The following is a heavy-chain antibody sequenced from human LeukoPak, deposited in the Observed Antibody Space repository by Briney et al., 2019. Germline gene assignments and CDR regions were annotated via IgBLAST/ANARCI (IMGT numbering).Heavy chain of an antibody. V-gene: IGHV3-74*01. CDR3: ARDYSSWFDY. CDR2: INSDGSTT. Sequence: PGGSLRLSCAASGFTFSSYWIHWVRQAPGKGLVWVSIINSDGSTTNYADYVKGRFTISRDNAKNTLYLQLNSLRPEDTAVYYCARDYSSWFDYWGQGALFPVSS. CDR1: GFTFSSYW. D-gene: IGHD6-6*01. J-gene: IGHJ4*02.